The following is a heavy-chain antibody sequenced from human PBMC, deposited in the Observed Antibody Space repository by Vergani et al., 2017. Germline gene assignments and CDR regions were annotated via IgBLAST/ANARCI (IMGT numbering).Heavy chain of an antibody. Sequence: EVQLVESGGGLVQPGGSLRLSCAASGFTFSSYWMHWVRQAPGKGLVWVSRINSDGSSTSYADSVKGRFTISRDNSKNTLYLQMNSLRADDTAVYYCAKDYIRGAQLSYYYGMDVWGQGTTVTVSS. D-gene: IGHD2-2*01. J-gene: IGHJ6*02. V-gene: IGHV3-74*01. CDR1: GFTFSSYW. CDR2: INSDGSST. CDR3: AKDYIRGAQLSYYYGMDV.